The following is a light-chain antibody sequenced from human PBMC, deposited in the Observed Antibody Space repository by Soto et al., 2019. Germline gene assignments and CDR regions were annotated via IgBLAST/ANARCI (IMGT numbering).Light chain of an antibody. CDR3: QSYDSSLNEYV. CDR2: EVS. CDR1: SSDVGGYTY. V-gene: IGLV2-14*01. Sequence: QSVLTQPASVSGSPGQSITISCTGTSSDVGGYTYVSWYQQHPGRAPKLMIYEVSNRPSGVSNRFSGSKSGNTASLAITGLRAEDEADYYCQSYDSSLNEYVFGPGTKVTVL. J-gene: IGLJ1*01.